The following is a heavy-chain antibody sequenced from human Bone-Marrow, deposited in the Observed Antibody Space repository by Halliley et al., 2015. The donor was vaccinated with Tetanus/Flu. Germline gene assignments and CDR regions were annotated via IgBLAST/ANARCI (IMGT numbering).Heavy chain of an antibody. CDR2: VYFSGRT. CDR1: GAPINSYS. D-gene: IGHD1-26*01. Sequence: TLSLTCTVSGAPINSYSWSWIRQPPGKGLEWIGYVYFSGRTSSIPSLTSRLTMSVDMSKNQVSLNLASVTAADTAVYYCANRGERWDLRFFESWGPGALVTVSS. V-gene: IGHV4-59*08. J-gene: IGHJ4*02. CDR3: ANRGERWDLRFFES.